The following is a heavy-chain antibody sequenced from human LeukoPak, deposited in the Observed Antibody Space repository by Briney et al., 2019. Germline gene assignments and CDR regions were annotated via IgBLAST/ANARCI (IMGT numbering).Heavy chain of an antibody. V-gene: IGHV4-34*01. D-gene: IGHD4-23*01. CDR1: GESFSGYY. Sequence: SETLSLTCGVYGESFSGYYWSWIRQPPGKGLEWIGEINNSGSTNYKSSLKSRVTISLDTSKNQFSLKLTSVTAADTAVYYCAGGTYYGGPDYWGQGTLVTVSS. CDR3: AGGTYYGGPDY. J-gene: IGHJ4*02. CDR2: INNSGST.